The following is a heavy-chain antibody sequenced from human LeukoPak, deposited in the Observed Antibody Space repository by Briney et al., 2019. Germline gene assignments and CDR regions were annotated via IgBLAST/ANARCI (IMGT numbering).Heavy chain of an antibody. Sequence: PSETLSLTCTVSGGSISSNSYYWGWIRQPPGKGLEWIGSIFYSGSTYYNPSLKSRVTMSVDTSKNQFSLKLSSVTAADTAVYYCARGGWNKFDYWGQGTLVTVSS. J-gene: IGHJ4*02. CDR3: ARGGWNKFDY. V-gene: IGHV4-39*07. CDR1: GGSISSNSYY. D-gene: IGHD3-22*01. CDR2: IFYSGST.